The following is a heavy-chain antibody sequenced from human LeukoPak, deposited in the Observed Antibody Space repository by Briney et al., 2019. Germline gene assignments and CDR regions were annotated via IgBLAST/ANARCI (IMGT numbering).Heavy chain of an antibody. CDR3: ARDRILIAVAGTIDY. CDR2: ISAYNGNT. CDR1: GYTFTSYG. Sequence: VASVKVSCKASGYTFTSYGISWVRQAPGQGLEWMGWISAYNGNTNYAQKLQGRVTMTTDTSTSTAYMELRSLRSDDTAVYYCARDRILIAVAGTIDYWGQGTLVTVSS. V-gene: IGHV1-18*01. J-gene: IGHJ4*02. D-gene: IGHD6-19*01.